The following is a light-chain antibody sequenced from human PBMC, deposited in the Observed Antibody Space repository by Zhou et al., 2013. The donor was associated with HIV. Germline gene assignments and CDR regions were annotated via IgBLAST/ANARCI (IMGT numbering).Light chain of an antibody. CDR1: QGISSA. J-gene: IGKJ2*01. CDR2: DAS. V-gene: IGKV1-13*02. Sequence: AIQLTQSPSSLSASVGGGVTITCRASQGISSALAWYQQKPGKAPKLLIYDASSLESGVPSRFSGSGSGTDFTLTITSLQPEDFATYYCQQFNSYPHTFGQGTKLDVK. CDR3: QQFNSYPHT.